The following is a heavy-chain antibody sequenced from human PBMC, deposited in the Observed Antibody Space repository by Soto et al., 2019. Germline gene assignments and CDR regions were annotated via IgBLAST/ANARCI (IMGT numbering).Heavy chain of an antibody. CDR1: GFTFSVSA. V-gene: IGHV3-73*02. CDR3: ARLAEGEDYDGMDV. Sequence: EVQLVESGGGLVQPGGSLKLSCAVSGFTFSVSAIHWVRQASGKGLEWVGRIRSKADNYATAYGASVKGRFSISRDDSNNTAYLQMSSLSTEDTAVYYCARLAEGEDYDGMDVWGQGTTVTVSS. J-gene: IGHJ6*02. D-gene: IGHD3-10*01. CDR2: IRSKADNYAT.